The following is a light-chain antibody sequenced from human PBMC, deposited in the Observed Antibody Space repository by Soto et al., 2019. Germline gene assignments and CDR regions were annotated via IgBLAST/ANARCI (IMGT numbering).Light chain of an antibody. J-gene: IGKJ4*01. CDR3: QQTSSFPLT. CDR2: AAS. Sequence: DVHMTQSPSFVSESVGDRVTITCRASQGITSWLAWYQQKPGRAPKLLIHAASSLESGVPSRFSGSGAGTDFTLTVSSLQPEDFATYYCQQTSSFPLTFGGGTKVEIK. CDR1: QGITSW. V-gene: IGKV1-12*01.